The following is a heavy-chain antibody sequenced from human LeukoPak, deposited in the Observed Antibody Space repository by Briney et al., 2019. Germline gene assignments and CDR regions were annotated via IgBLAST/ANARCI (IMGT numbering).Heavy chain of an antibody. CDR2: INPNSGGT. V-gene: IGHV1-2*02. J-gene: IGHJ4*02. CDR3: AGMEVVGATLGFGLDY. CDR1: GYTFTGYY. D-gene: IGHD1-26*01. Sequence: GASVKVSCKASGYTFTGYYMHWVRQAPGQGLEWMGWINPNSGGTNYAQKFQGRVTMTRDTSISTAYMELSRLRSDDTAVYYCAGMEVVGATLGFGLDYWGQGTLVTVSS.